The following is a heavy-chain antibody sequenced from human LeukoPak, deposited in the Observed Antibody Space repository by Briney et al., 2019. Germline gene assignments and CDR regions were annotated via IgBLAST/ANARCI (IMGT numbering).Heavy chain of an antibody. Sequence: GESLKISCKGSGYDFTRYWIAWVRQMPGKGLEWMGNIYPGDSDTRYSPSFQGQVTISADKSISTAYLQWSSLKASDTAIYYCARSISPVDYWGQGTLVTVSS. CDR2: IYPGDSDT. V-gene: IGHV5-51*01. J-gene: IGHJ4*02. CDR3: ARSISPVDY. CDR1: GYDFTRYW. D-gene: IGHD2-2*02.